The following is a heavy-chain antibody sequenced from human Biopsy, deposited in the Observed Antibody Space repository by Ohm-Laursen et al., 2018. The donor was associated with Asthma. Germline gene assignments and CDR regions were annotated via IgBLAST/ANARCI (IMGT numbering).Heavy chain of an antibody. D-gene: IGHD3-10*01. J-gene: IGHJ4*02. CDR3: ASETGHSYGSGSEYYFGY. CDR2: IIPIFGTT. CDR1: GGTFNYA. V-gene: IGHV1-69*01. Sequence: SSVKVSCKASGGTFNYAITWVRQAPGQGLEWMGGIIPIFGTTNYAQKFKGRVTITADESSSTAYMELSSLRSEDTAVYYCASETGHSYGSGSEYYFGYWGLGTLVTVSS.